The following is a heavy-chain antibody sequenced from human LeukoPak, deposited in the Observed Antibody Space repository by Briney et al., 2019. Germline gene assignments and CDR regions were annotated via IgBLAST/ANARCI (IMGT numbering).Heavy chain of an antibody. V-gene: IGHV3-33*01. D-gene: IGHD3-10*01. CDR2: IWYDGSNK. CDR3: ARDMGRLLWFGESATYGMDV. Sequence: GRSLRLSCAASGFTFSSYGMHWVRQAPGKGLEWVAVIWYDGSNKYYADSVKGRFTISRDNSKNTLYLQMNSLRAEDTAVYYCARDMGRLLWFGESATYGMDVWGRGTTVTVSS. CDR1: GFTFSSYG. J-gene: IGHJ6*02.